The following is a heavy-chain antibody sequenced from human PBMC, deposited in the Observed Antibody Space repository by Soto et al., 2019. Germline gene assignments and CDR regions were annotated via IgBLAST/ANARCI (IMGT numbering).Heavy chain of an antibody. Sequence: ASVKVSCKASGYTFTSYAMHWVRQAPGQRLEWMGWINADNGNTKYPQKFQGRVTITRDTSASTAYMELSSLRSEDTAVYYCARSLYDILTGSVLNWFDPWGQGTLVTVSS. V-gene: IGHV1-3*01. J-gene: IGHJ5*02. CDR2: INADNGNT. CDR3: ARSLYDILTGSVLNWFDP. CDR1: GYTFTSYA. D-gene: IGHD3-9*01.